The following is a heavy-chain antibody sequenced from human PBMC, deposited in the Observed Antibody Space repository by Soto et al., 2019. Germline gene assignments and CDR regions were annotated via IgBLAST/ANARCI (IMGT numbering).Heavy chain of an antibody. CDR1: GGSISSGDYD. CDR2: IYYSGST. CDR3: ARANPTNWFDP. J-gene: IGHJ5*02. V-gene: IGHV4-30-4*01. Sequence: QVQLQESGPGVVQPSQTLSLTCTVSGGSISSGDYDWRWIRQPPGKGLEWIGYIYYSGSTYYNPSLQIRVTISVDTSKPQCSLKLSPVTAADTAVYYGARANPTNWFDPWGQGSLVTVSS.